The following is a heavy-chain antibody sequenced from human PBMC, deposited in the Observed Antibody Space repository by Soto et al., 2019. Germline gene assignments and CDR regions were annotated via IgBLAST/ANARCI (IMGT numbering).Heavy chain of an antibody. J-gene: IGHJ5*02. CDR3: ASQYSSSWPQKNWFDP. CDR1: GGTFSSYA. V-gene: IGHV1-69*13. D-gene: IGHD6-13*01. Sequence: ASVKVSCKASGGTFSSYAISWVRQAPGQGLEWMGGIIPIFGTANYAQKFQGRVTITADESTSTAYMELSSLRSEDTAVYYCASQYSSSWPQKNWFDPRGRGTLVTVSS. CDR2: IIPIFGTA.